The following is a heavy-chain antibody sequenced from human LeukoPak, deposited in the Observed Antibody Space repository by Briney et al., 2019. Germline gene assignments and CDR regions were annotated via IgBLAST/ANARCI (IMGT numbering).Heavy chain of an antibody. CDR3: ARGYSSSSFYYYYMDV. CDR2: IIPISGTA. D-gene: IGHD6-6*01. J-gene: IGHJ6*03. CDR1: GGTLSSYA. V-gene: IGHV1-69*05. Sequence: SVKVSCKASGGTLSSYAISWVRQAPGQEHHWTRGIIPISGTANYAQKLHSRVTNTTDESTNTAYMELGSLRSEDTAVYCCARGYSSSSFYYYYMDVWGKGTTVTVSS.